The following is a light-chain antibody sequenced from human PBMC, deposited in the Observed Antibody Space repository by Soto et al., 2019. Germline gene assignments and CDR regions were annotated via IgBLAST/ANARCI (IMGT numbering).Light chain of an antibody. Sequence: QSVLTQPASVSGSPGQSITISCTGTSSDVGGYNYVSWYQQHPGKAHKLMNYDVSNRPSGVSKHFSGSKSGNTASLTIYRLQAEDEADYYCSSYTSSSTLDYVFGTGTKVTVL. V-gene: IGLV2-14*01. CDR2: DVS. CDR3: SSYTSSSTLDYV. CDR1: SSDVGGYNY. J-gene: IGLJ1*01.